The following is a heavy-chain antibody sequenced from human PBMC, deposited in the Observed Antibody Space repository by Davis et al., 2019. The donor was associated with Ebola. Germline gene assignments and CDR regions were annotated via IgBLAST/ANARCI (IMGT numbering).Heavy chain of an antibody. J-gene: IGHJ4*02. CDR2: MNPNSGNT. D-gene: IGHD1-26*01. Sequence: AASVKVSCKASGYTFTSYYMHWVRQATGQGLEWMGWMNPNSGNTDYAQKFQGRITMTRNISISTAYMELSSLRSEDTAVYYCARRVGARSGFDYWGQGSLVTVSS. V-gene: IGHV1-8*02. CDR3: ARRVGARSGFDY. CDR1: GYTFTSYY.